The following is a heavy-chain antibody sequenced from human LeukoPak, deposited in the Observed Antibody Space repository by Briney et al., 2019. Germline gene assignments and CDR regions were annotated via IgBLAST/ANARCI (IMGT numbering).Heavy chain of an antibody. CDR3: ARADGVATTNSKKEDY. CDR1: GFTFSSYA. CDR2: ISYDGSNK. D-gene: IGHD5-12*01. Sequence: GGSLRLSCAASGFTFSSYAMHWVRQAPGKGLEWVAVISYDGSNKYYADSVKGRFTISRDNSKNTLYLQMNSLRAEDTAVYYCARADGVATTNSKKEDYWGQGTLVTVSS. V-gene: IGHV3-30-3*01. J-gene: IGHJ4*02.